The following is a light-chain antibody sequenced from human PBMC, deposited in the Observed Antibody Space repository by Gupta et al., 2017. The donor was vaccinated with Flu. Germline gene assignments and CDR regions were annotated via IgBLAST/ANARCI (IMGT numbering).Light chain of an antibody. CDR3: QQYGSAPIT. V-gene: IGKV3-20*01. J-gene: IGKJ5*01. CDR1: QSVSSSY. Sequence: EIVLTPSPGTLSLSPGERVTLSCRTSQSVSSSYLTWYQQKPGQAPRLLIYGAPSRATGSPDRFSGSGSGTDCTLTISRLEPEDFAVYYCQQYGSAPITFGQGTRLEIK. CDR2: GAP.